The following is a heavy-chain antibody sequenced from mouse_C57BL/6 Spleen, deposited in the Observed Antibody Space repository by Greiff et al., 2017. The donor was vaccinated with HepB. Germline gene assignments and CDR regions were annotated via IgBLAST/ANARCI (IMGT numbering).Heavy chain of an antibody. J-gene: IGHJ3*01. V-gene: IGHV1-85*01. D-gene: IGHD2-1*01. Sequence: QVQLQQSGPELVKPGASVKLSCKASGYTFTSYDINWVKQRPGQGLEWIGWIYPRDGSTKYNEKFKGEATLTVDTSASTAYMELHSLTSEDSAVYFCARGGYYGNPWFAYWGQGTLVTVSA. CDR3: ARGGYYGNPWFAY. CDR2: IYPRDGST. CDR1: GYTFTSYD.